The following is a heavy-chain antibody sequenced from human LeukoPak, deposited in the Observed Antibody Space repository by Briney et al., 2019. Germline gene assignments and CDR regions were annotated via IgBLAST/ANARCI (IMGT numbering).Heavy chain of an antibody. Sequence: SETLSLTCTVSGGSISRSSYYWSWIRQPPGKGLEWIGYIYYSGSTNYNPSLKSRVTISVDTSKNQFSLKLSSVTAADTAVYYCARGVVGYYYGMDVWGQGTTVTVSS. CDR3: ARGVVGYYYGMDV. D-gene: IGHD2-15*01. V-gene: IGHV4-61*01. J-gene: IGHJ6*02. CDR2: IYYSGST. CDR1: GGSISRSSYY.